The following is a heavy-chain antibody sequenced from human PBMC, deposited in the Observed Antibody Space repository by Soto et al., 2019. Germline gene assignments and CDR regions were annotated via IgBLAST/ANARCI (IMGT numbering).Heavy chain of an antibody. Sequence: SETLSLTCTVSGGSISNNIDLWGWIRQPPGKGLEWIATINYSGSTTYNPSLSGRVTISVDTSKNQFSLNLSSVTAADTAVYYCARGIASAVAGTRHWFDPWGQGTLVTVS. CDR2: INYSGST. D-gene: IGHD6-19*01. J-gene: IGHJ5*02. CDR3: ARGIASAVAGTRHWFDP. V-gene: IGHV4-39*01. CDR1: GGSISNNIDL.